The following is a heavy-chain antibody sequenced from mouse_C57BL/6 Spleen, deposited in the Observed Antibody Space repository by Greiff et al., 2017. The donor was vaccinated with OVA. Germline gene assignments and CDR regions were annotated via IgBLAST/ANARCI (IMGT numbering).Heavy chain of an antibody. D-gene: IGHD2-4*01. CDR3: ARGNDYDGYAMDY. J-gene: IGHJ4*01. CDR1: GYSFTSYY. CDR2: IYPGSGNT. V-gene: IGHV1-66*01. Sequence: QVQLKQSGPELVKPGASVKISCKASGYSFTSYYIHWVKQRPGQGLEWIGWIYPGSGNTKYNEKFKGKATLTADTSSSTAYMQLSSLTSEDSAVYYCARGNDYDGYAMDYWGQGTSVTVSS.